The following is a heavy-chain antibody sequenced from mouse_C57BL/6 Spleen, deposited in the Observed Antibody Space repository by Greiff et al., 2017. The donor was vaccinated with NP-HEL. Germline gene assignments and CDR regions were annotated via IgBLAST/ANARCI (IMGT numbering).Heavy chain of an antibody. CDR1: GYTFTSYW. Sequence: QVQLQQPGAELVKPGASVKRSCKASGYTFTSYWLTWVKQRPGQGLEWLGDIYPGSGSTNYNEKFKRKATLPVDTSSSTAYMQLSSLTSEDSAVDYCARDYAMDYWGQGTSVTVSS. CDR3: ARDYAMDY. CDR2: IYPGSGST. J-gene: IGHJ4*01. V-gene: IGHV1-55*01.